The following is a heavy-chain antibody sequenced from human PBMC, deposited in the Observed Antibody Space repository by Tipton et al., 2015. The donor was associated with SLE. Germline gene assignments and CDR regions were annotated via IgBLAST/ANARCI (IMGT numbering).Heavy chain of an antibody. CDR3: ARDEYRYDTTGYRLLGHFDF. J-gene: IGHJ4*02. CDR2: ISGSGGST. CDR1: GFTFSNYG. V-gene: IGHV3-23*01. D-gene: IGHD3-22*01. Sequence: SLRLSCAASGFTFSNYGMSWVRQTPGKGLEWVSAISGSGGSTYYADSVKGRFTISRDNSKNTLYLQVNSLRAEDTAAYYCARDEYRYDTTGYRLLGHFDFWGQGTLVTVSS.